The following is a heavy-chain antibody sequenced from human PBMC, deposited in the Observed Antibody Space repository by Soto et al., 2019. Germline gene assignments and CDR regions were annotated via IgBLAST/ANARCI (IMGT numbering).Heavy chain of an antibody. CDR3: ARGRYGDY. CDR1: GYTFTSYG. V-gene: IGHV1-18*01. CDR2: ISAHNGNT. Sequence: QVHLVQSGAEVKKPGASVKVSCKGSGYTFTSYGITWVRQAPGQGLEWMGWISAHNGNTDYAQKLQGRVTVTRDTATSQAYMELRSRRSDDTAVYYCARGRYGDYWGQGALVTVSS. D-gene: IGHD1-1*01. J-gene: IGHJ4*02.